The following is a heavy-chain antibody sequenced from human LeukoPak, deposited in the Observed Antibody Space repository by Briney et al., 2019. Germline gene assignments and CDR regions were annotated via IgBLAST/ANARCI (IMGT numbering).Heavy chain of an antibody. Sequence: VQPGGSLRLSCAASGFTFSSYGMHWVRQAPGKGLEWVAFIRYDGSNKYYADSVKGRFTISRDNSKNTLYLQMNSLRAEDTAVYYCAKDYYDSSGYYGYYYYMDVWGKGTTVTISS. D-gene: IGHD3-22*01. V-gene: IGHV3-30*02. CDR1: GFTFSSYG. CDR3: AKDYYDSSGYYGYYYYMDV. CDR2: IRYDGSNK. J-gene: IGHJ6*03.